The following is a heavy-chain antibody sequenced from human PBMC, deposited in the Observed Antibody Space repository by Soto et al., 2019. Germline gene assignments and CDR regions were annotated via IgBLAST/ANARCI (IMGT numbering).Heavy chain of an antibody. D-gene: IGHD3-16*01. CDR2: TSYDGNNK. J-gene: IGHJ4*02. V-gene: IGHV3-30*19. Sequence: QVQLVESGGGVVQPGASLRLSCAASGFRFKSFVMHWVRQAPGKGLEWVAFTSYDGNNKDYGDSVKDRFTVSRDNSQNTLHLQMDFLRPEDTALYYCARWGTTGGFDLWGQGTLVSVSS. CDR3: ARWGTTGGFDL. CDR1: GFRFKSFV.